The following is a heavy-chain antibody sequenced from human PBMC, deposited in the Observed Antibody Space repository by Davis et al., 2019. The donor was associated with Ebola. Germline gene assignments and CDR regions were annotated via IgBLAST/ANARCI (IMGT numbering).Heavy chain of an antibody. J-gene: IGHJ3*01. CDR3: ARPYTSGQGNAFNV. CDR2: IYPGDSDV. V-gene: IGHV5-51*01. Sequence: GESLKISCQPSGYNFATYWLGWVRQLPGKGLEWLGIIYPGDSDVRYCSSFQGHVTISADRAITTAYLQWSSLRASDTALYYCARPYTSGQGNAFNVWGQGTMVTVSS. CDR1: GYNFATYW. D-gene: IGHD2-15*01.